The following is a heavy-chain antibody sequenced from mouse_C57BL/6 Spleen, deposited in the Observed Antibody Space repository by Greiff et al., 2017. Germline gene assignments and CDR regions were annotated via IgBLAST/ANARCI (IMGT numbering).Heavy chain of an antibody. J-gene: IGHJ2*01. CDR2: ISDGGSYT. D-gene: IGHD1-1*01. CDR3: ARGRYYGDFDY. V-gene: IGHV5-4*01. Sequence: EVQLVESGGGLVKPGGSLKLSCAASGFTFSSYAMSWVRQTPEKRLEWVATISDGGSYTYYTDNVKGRFTISRDNAKNNLYLQMSHLKSEDTAMYDCARGRYYGDFDYWGQGTTLTVSS. CDR1: GFTFSSYA.